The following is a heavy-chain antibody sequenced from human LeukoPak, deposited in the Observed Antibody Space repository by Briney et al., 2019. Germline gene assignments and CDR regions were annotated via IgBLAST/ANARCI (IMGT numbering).Heavy chain of an antibody. J-gene: IGHJ4*02. V-gene: IGHV4-30-2*01. Sequence: SSETLSLTCTVSGGSISSGGYYWSWIRQPPGKGLEWIGYIYHSGSTYYNPSLKSRVTISVDRSKNQFSLKLSSVTAADTAVYYCARDAPPVYSSSSPAGAFDYWGQGTLVTVSS. CDR2: IYHSGST. CDR3: ARDAPPVYSSSSPAGAFDY. CDR1: GGSISSGGYY. D-gene: IGHD6-6*01.